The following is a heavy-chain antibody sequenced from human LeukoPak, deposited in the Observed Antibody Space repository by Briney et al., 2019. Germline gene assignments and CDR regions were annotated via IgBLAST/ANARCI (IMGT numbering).Heavy chain of an antibody. CDR3: ASSGYSSGWGYQEDY. V-gene: IGHV3-53*01. Sequence: GGSLRLSCAAPGFTVSSNYMSWVRQAPGKGLEWVSVIYSGGSTYYADSVRGRFTISRDNSKNTLYLQMNSLRAEDTAVYYCASSGYSSGWGYQEDYWGQGTLVTVSS. CDR2: IYSGGST. J-gene: IGHJ4*02. D-gene: IGHD6-19*01. CDR1: GFTVSSNY.